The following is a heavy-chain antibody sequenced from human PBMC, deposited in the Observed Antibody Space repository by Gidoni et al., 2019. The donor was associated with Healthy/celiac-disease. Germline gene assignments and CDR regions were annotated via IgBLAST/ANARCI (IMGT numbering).Heavy chain of an antibody. V-gene: IGHV1-2*02. J-gene: IGHJ4*02. D-gene: IGHD3-3*01. CDR2: TNPNSGGT. CDR3: ARGRITIFGVVIPDFDY. Sequence: QVQLVQSGAEVKKPGASVKVSCKASGYTFIGYYMHWVRQAPGQGLAWMGWTNPNSGGTNYAQKCQGRVTMTRDTSISTTYMELSRLRSDDTAVYYCARGRITIFGVVIPDFDYWGQGTLVTVSS. CDR1: GYTFIGYY.